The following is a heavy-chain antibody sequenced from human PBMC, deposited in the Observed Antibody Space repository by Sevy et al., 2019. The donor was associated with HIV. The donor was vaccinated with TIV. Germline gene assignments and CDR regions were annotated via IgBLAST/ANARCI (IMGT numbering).Heavy chain of an antibody. Sequence: ASVKVSCKVSGYTLTELSMHWVRQAPGKGLEWMGSFDPEDGETIYQQKFQGRVTLTEDTSTDTAYMELSSLISEDTAVYYCATTKDYYDSSGYPFDYWGQGTLVTVSS. CDR2: FDPEDGET. D-gene: IGHD3-22*01. V-gene: IGHV1-24*01. CDR3: ATTKDYYDSSGYPFDY. CDR1: GYTLTELS. J-gene: IGHJ4*02.